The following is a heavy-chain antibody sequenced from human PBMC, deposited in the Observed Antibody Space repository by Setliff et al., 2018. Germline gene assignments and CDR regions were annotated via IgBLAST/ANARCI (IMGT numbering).Heavy chain of an antibody. V-gene: IGHV4-34*12. Sequence: LSLTCAVYGGSFSGYYWSWIRQPPGKRLEWIGEIIHSGSTNYNPSLKSRVTISVDTSKNQFSLKLSSVTAADTAVYYCARARIQLWSSPYNWFDPWGQGTLVTVSS. CDR3: ARARIQLWSSPYNWFDP. CDR2: IIHSGST. CDR1: GGSFSGYY. J-gene: IGHJ5*02. D-gene: IGHD5-18*01.